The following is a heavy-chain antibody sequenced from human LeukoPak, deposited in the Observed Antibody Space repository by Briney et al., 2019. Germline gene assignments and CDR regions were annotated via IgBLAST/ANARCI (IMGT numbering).Heavy chain of an antibody. Sequence: GGSLRLSCAASGFTFSSYSMSWVRQAPGMGLEWVSGMTGSAATYYADSVKGRFVISRDSSKNTVYLQMNSLRAEDTALYFCAKDKIVGDGRWDFDYWGQGTLVTVSS. CDR1: GFTFSSYS. V-gene: IGHV3-23*01. CDR3: AKDKIVGDGRWDFDY. J-gene: IGHJ4*02. D-gene: IGHD3-10*01. CDR2: MTGSAAT.